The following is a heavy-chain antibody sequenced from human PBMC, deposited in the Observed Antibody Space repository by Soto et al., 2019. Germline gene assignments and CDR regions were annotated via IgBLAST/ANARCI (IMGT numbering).Heavy chain of an antibody. J-gene: IGHJ6*02. CDR1: GFTFSSNA. V-gene: IGHV3-23*01. Sequence: GGSLRLSCAASGFTFSSNAMSWVRQASGKGLEWVSATSGGGDSTYYADSVKGRFTISRDNFKNTLFLQMNSLRAEDTAVYYCAKHRRDIILVLAATRHHYYYGMDVWGQGTTVTVSS. CDR3: AKHRRDIILVLAATRHHYYYGMDV. D-gene: IGHD2-15*01. CDR2: TSGGGDST.